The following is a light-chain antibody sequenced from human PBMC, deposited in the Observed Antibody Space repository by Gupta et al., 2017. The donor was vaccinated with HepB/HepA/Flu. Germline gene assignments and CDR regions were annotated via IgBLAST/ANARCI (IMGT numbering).Light chain of an antibody. J-gene: IGLJ1*01. CDR2: GKN. CDR1: SLGSYY. V-gene: IGLV3-19*01. Sequence: SAELQPDPALSVPVGPTVRTTCQGDSLGSYYASWYQQKPGQAPVLIIYGKNNRPSGIPDPFSGSSSGNTASLTITGAQAEDEADYYCNSRDSSGNRVFGTGTKVTVL. CDR3: NSRDSSGNRV.